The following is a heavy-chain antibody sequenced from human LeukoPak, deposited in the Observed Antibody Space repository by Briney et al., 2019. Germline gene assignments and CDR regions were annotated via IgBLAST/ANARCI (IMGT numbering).Heavy chain of an antibody. J-gene: IGHJ5*02. CDR2: ISGSGGST. Sequence: PGGSLRLSCAASGFTFSSYAMSWVRQAPGKGLEWVSAISGSGGSTYYADSVKGRFTISRDNAKNSLYLQMNSLRAEDTAVYYCARDRPNYDILTSLYGGAWFDPWGQGTLVTVSS. D-gene: IGHD3-9*01. CDR3: ARDRPNYDILTSLYGGAWFDP. CDR1: GFTFSSYA. V-gene: IGHV3-23*01.